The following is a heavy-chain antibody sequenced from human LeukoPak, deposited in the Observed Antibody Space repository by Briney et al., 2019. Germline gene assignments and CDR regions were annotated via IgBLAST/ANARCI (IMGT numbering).Heavy chain of an antibody. Sequence: SETLSLTCTVSGGSISSGGYYWSWIRQHPGKGLEWIGYIYYSGSTYYNPSLKSRVTISVDTSKNQFSLKLGSVTAADTAVYYCAREGIAVAGFDYWGQGTLVTVSS. CDR2: IYYSGST. CDR1: GGSISSGGYY. D-gene: IGHD6-19*01. J-gene: IGHJ4*02. CDR3: AREGIAVAGFDY. V-gene: IGHV4-31*03.